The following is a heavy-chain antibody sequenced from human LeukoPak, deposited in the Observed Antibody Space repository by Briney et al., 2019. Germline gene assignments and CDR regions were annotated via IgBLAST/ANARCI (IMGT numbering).Heavy chain of an antibody. CDR1: GVSFSGYY. V-gene: IGHV4-34*01. CDR2: INHNGNT. D-gene: IGHD6-13*01. Sequence: ASETLSLTCTVYGVSFSGYYWSWIRQPPGKGLEWIGEINHNGNTNYNPSLKSRVTISVDTSKNQFSLKLSSVTAADTAVYYCAREASSWRNNWFDPWGQGTLVTVSS. CDR3: AREASSWRNNWFDP. J-gene: IGHJ5*02.